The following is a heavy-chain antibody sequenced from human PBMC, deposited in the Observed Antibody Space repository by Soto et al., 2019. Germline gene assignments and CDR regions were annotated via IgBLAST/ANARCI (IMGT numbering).Heavy chain of an antibody. CDR1: GFSLSTSGMC. CDR3: ARIREYSSSSGFDY. J-gene: IGHJ4*02. CDR2: IDWDDDK. V-gene: IGHV2-70*01. D-gene: IGHD6-6*01. Sequence: SGPTLVNPTQTLTLTCTFSGFSLSTSGMCVSWIRQPPGKALEWLALIDWDDDKYYSTSLKTRLTISKDTSKNQVVLTMTNMDPVDTATYYCARIREYSSSSGFDYWGQGTLVTVSS.